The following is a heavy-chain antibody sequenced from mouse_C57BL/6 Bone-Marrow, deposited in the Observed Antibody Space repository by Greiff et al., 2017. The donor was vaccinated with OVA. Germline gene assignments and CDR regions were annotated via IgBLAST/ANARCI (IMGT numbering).Heavy chain of an antibody. CDR3: ARGGNGNHGSWFAY. J-gene: IGHJ3*01. CDR2: IYPGDGDT. D-gene: IGHD2-1*01. V-gene: IGHV1-80*01. Sequence: VQLQQSGAELVKPGASVKISCKASGYAISSYWMNWVKQRPGKGLEWIGQIYPGDGDTTSNGKFKGKATLTADKSSSTAYMQLSSLTSEDSAVYFCARGGNGNHGSWFAYWGQGTLVTVSA. CDR1: GYAISSYW.